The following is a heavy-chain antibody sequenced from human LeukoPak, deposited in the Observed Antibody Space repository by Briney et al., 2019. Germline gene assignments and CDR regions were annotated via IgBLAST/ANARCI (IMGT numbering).Heavy chain of an antibody. D-gene: IGHD2-15*01. J-gene: IGHJ4*02. CDR1: GGTFSSYA. CDR3: ASTYCSGGSCYGRLVDY. V-gene: IGHV1-69*04. Sequence: ASVKVSCKASGGTFSSYAISWVRQAPGQGLVWMGRIIPIFGIANYAQKFQGRVTITADKSTSTAYMELSSLRSEDTAVYYCASTYCSGGSCYGRLVDYWGQGTLVTVSS. CDR2: IIPIFGIA.